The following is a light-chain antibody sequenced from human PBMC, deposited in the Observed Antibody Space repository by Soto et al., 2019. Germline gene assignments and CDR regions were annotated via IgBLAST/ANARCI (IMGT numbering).Light chain of an antibody. CDR2: DAS. J-gene: IGKJ4*01. CDR3: QQYDNLPLT. Sequence: DIQMTQSPSSLSASVGDRVTITCQASQDIGKYLNWYEQKPGKAPKLLIYDASNLETGVPSRFSGSRSATDFTSTLSSLQPEDIATYYCQQYDNLPLTFGGGTKVEIK. V-gene: IGKV1-33*01. CDR1: QDIGKY.